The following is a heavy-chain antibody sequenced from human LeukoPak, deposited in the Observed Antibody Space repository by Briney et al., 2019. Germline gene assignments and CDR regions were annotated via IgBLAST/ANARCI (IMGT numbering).Heavy chain of an antibody. CDR3: VRDRSPGAANAGDSFDY. D-gene: IGHD1-26*01. J-gene: IGHJ4*02. Sequence: GGSLRLSCTASGFTFDDYALSWVRQVPGKGLEWVSGISWNSDKTVYADSVEGRFTISRDNDKNSLYLQMDSLRAEDTALYFCVRDRSPGAANAGDSFDYWGQGILVPVSS. CDR1: GFTFDDYA. CDR2: ISWNSDKT. V-gene: IGHV3-20*04.